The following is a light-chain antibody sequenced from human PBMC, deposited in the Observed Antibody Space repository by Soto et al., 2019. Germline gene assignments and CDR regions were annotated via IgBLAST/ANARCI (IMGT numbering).Light chain of an antibody. CDR3: QQYGSSPLFT. CDR2: GAS. CDR1: QSVSSSY. Sequence: EIVLTQSPGTLSLSPGERATLSCRASQSVSSSYLAWYQQKPGQAPRLLIYGASSRATGIPDRFSGSGSGTDFTLTISRLEPQGFAVYYCQQYGSSPLFTFGSGTKVDIK. V-gene: IGKV3-20*01. J-gene: IGKJ3*01.